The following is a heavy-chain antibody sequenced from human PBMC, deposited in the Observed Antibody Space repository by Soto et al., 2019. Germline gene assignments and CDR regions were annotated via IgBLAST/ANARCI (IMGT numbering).Heavy chain of an antibody. D-gene: IGHD3-22*01. CDR2: IYWDDDK. J-gene: IGHJ6*02. CDR3: ALSPYSDSSGYSPSYGLDV. CDR1: GFSFSTRGVG. V-gene: IGHV2-5*02. Sequence: QITLKESGPTLVKPTQTLTLTCTFSGFSFSTRGVGVSWIRQPPGKALEWLALIYWDDDKRYSASLKTRLTITKDTSKNQVVLRMTTMDPVDTATYFCALSPYSDSSGYSPSYGLDVWGQGTTVTVSS.